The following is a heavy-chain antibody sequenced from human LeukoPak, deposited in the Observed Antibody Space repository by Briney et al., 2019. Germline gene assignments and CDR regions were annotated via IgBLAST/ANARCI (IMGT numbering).Heavy chain of an antibody. J-gene: IGHJ4*02. D-gene: IGHD3-22*01. CDR2: MNPNSGNT. Sequence: ASVKVSCKASGYTFTSYDINWVRQATGQGLEWMGWMNPNSGNTGYAQKFQGRVTMTRNTSISTAYMELSSLRSEDTAVYYCARGTYDSSGYFDHPEHYNDYWDQGTLVTVSS. CDR1: GYTFTSYD. CDR3: ARGTYDSSGYFDHPEHYNDY. V-gene: IGHV1-8*01.